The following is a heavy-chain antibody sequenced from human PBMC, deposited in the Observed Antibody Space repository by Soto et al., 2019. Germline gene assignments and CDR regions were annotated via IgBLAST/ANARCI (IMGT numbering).Heavy chain of an antibody. D-gene: IGHD6-13*01. J-gene: IGHJ5*02. Sequence: QVQLQQWGAGLLKPSETLSLTCAVYGGSFSGYYWSWIRQPPGKGLEWIGEINHSGSTNYNPSLKSRVTISVDTSENQFSLKLSSVTAADTAVYYCARGLGYRGWFDPWGQGTLVTVSS. CDR2: INHSGST. V-gene: IGHV4-34*01. CDR3: ARGLGYRGWFDP. CDR1: GGSFSGYY.